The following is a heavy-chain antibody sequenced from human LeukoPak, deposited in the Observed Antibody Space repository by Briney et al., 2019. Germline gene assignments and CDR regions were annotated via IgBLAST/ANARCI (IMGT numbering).Heavy chain of an antibody. D-gene: IGHD4-17*01. CDR1: GGSFSGYY. V-gene: IGHV4-34*01. CDR3: ARVYDYGDYVEDY. Sequence: PSETLSLTCAVYGGSFSGYYWSWIRQPPGKGLEWIGEINHSGSTNYNPSLKSRVTISVDTSKNQFSLKLSSVTAADTAVYYCARVYDYGDYVEDYWGQGTLVTVSS. J-gene: IGHJ4*02. CDR2: INHSGST.